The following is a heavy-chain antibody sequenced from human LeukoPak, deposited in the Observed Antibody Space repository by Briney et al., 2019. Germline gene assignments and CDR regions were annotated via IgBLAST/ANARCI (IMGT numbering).Heavy chain of an antibody. CDR2: IYYSGST. J-gene: IGHJ3*02. CDR3: ARVTDAFDI. Sequence: SETLSLTCTVSGGSISGYYWSWIRQPPGKGLEWIGSIYYSGSTYYNPSLKSRVTISVDTSKNQFSLKLSSVTAADTAVYYCARVTDAFDIWGQGTMVTVSS. V-gene: IGHV4-59*12. CDR1: GGSISGYY.